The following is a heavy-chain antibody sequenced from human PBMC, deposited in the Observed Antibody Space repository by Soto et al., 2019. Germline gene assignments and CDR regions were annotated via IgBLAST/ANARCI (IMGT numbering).Heavy chain of an antibody. D-gene: IGHD4-17*01. CDR1: GCSISSYY. V-gene: IGHV4-59*01. CDR3: ASSGPYGDPYYFDY. Sequence: SETLSLTCTVSGCSISSYYWSLIRQPPGKGLEWIGYIYYSGSTNYNPSLKSRVTISVDTSKNQFSLKLSSVTAADTAVYYCASSGPYGDPYYFDYWGQGTLVTVSS. CDR2: IYYSGST. J-gene: IGHJ4*02.